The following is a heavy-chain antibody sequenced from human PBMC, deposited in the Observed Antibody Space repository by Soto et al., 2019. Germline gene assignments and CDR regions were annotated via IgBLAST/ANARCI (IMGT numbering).Heavy chain of an antibody. CDR3: ARSGWGLYYYGMDV. D-gene: IGHD1-26*01. V-gene: IGHV1-8*01. CDR1: GYTFTSYD. CDR2: MNPNSGNT. Sequence: GASVKVSCKASGYTFTSYDINWVRQATGQGLEWMGWMNPNSGNTGYAQKFQGRVTMTRNTSISTAYMELSSLRSEDTAVYYCARSGWGLYYYGMDVWGQGTTVTVSS. J-gene: IGHJ6*02.